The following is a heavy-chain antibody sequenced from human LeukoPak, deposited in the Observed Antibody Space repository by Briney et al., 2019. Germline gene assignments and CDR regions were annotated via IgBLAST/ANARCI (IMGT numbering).Heavy chain of an antibody. V-gene: IGHV3-30*18. CDR3: AKISGYDY. CDR1: GFTFSSYG. J-gene: IGHJ4*02. CDR2: ISYDGSNK. Sequence: PGRSLRLSCAASGFTFSSYGMHWVRQAPGKGLEWVAVISYDGSNKYCADSVKGRFTISRDNSKNTLYLQMNSLRAEDTAVYYCAKISGYDYWGQGTLVTVSS. D-gene: IGHD5-12*01.